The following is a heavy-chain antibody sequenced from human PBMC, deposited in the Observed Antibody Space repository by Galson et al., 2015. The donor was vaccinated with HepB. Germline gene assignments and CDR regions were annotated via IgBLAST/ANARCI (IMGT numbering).Heavy chain of an antibody. Sequence: SLRLSCAASGFTFSSYAMHWVRQAPGKGLEWVAVISYDGSNKYYADSVKGRFTISRDNSKNTLYLQMNSLRAEDTAVYYCVVQYDAFDIWGQGTMVTVSS. D-gene: IGHD4-11*01. V-gene: IGHV3-30-3*01. CDR1: GFTFSSYA. CDR3: VVQYDAFDI. J-gene: IGHJ3*02. CDR2: ISYDGSNK.